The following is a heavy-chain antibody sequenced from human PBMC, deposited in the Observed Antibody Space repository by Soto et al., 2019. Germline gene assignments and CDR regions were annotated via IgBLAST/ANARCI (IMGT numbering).Heavy chain of an antibody. CDR1: GYTFTSYD. CDR2: MNPNSGNT. CDR3: ARGGCSGGSCYSNWFDP. J-gene: IGHJ5*02. V-gene: IGHV1-8*01. Sequence: QVQLVQSGAEVKKPGASVKVSCKASGYTFTSYDINWVRQATGQGLEWMGWMNPNSGNTGYAQKFKGRVTMTRNTSISTAYMELSSLRSEDTAVYYCARGGCSGGSCYSNWFDPWGQGTLVTVSS. D-gene: IGHD2-15*01.